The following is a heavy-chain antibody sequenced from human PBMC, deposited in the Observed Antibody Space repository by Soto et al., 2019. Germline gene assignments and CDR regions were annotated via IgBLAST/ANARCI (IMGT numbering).Heavy chain of an antibody. CDR1: GFTFSTYT. CDR2: ISSGSNYI. D-gene: IGHD2-15*01. V-gene: IGHV3-21*01. CDR3: ARDYGKLNP. Sequence: EVQLVESGGGLVKPGGSLRLSCAASGFTFSTYTMNWVRQTSGKGLEWVSSISSGSNYIYYADSLKGRFTISRDNAKNSLYLQMNSLRAEDTAVYYCARDYGKLNPWGQGTLVTVSS. J-gene: IGHJ5*02.